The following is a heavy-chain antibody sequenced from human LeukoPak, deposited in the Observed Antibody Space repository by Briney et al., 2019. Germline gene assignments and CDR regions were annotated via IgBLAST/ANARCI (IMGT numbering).Heavy chain of an antibody. D-gene: IGHD3-22*01. V-gene: IGHV1-46*01. Sequence: ASVKVSCKASGYTFTSYYMHWVRQAPGQGLEWMGMFNPSGGGTTYAQKFQGRVTMTRDTSTSTDYMELSSLRSEDTAVYYCARGRFVLDYYRFDYWGQGTLVTVSS. J-gene: IGHJ4*02. CDR2: FNPSGGGT. CDR1: GYTFTSYY. CDR3: ARGRFVLDYYRFDY.